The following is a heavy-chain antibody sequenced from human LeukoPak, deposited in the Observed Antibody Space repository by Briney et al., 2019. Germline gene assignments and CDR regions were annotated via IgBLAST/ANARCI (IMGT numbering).Heavy chain of an antibody. V-gene: IGHV4-39*07. CDR2: INYSGST. CDR1: DDSINNDRYF. Sequence: SETLSLTCSISDDSINNDRYFWAWIRQPPGKGLEWIASINYSGSTYYNPSLKSRVTISVDTSKNQFSLKLSSVTAADTAVYYCARGPPSSWGPFDYWGQGTLVTVSS. J-gene: IGHJ4*02. CDR3: ARGPPSSWGPFDY. D-gene: IGHD6-13*01.